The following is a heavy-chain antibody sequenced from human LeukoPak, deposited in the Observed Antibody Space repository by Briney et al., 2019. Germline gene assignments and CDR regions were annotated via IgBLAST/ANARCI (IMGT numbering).Heavy chain of an antibody. J-gene: IGHJ4*02. CDR3: AREQDIGMVSALDY. V-gene: IGHV1-2*02. Sequence: VASVKVSCKASGGTFSSYAISWVRQAPGLGLEWMGWINPNSGDTNYAQKFQGRVTMTRDTSISTAYMELSRLRSDDTAVYYCAREQDIGMVSALDYWGQGTLVTVSS. D-gene: IGHD5-18*01. CDR2: INPNSGDT. CDR1: GGTFSSYA.